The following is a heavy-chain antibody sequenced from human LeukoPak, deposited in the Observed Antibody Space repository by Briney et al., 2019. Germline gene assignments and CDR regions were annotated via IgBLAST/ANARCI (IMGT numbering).Heavy chain of an antibody. CDR1: GFTFSSYA. CDR2: ISYDGSNK. CDR3: AKGRLAAAGTNFDY. D-gene: IGHD6-13*01. Sequence: PGRSLRLSCAASGFTFSSYAMHWVRQAPGKGLEWVAVISYDGSNKYYADSVKGRFTISRDNSKNTLYLQMNSLRAEDTAVYYCAKGRLAAAGTNFDYWGQGTLVTVSS. J-gene: IGHJ4*02. V-gene: IGHV3-30-3*01.